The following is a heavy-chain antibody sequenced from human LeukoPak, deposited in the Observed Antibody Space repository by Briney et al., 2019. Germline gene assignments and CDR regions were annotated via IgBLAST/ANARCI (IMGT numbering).Heavy chain of an antibody. Sequence: GGSLRLSCAASGLTFSAYGMHWVRQAPGKGLEWVAVIWSDGTNKYYAESVRGRFTISRDSSKNTLYPQMNTLIIEDTAVYYCASAAGAFDNWGQGTMITVSS. D-gene: IGHD6-13*01. CDR1: GLTFSAYG. V-gene: IGHV3-33*01. CDR2: IWSDGTNK. CDR3: ASAAGAFDN. J-gene: IGHJ3*02.